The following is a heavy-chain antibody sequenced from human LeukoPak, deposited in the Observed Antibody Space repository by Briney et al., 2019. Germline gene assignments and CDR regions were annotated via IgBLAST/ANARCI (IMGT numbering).Heavy chain of an antibody. CDR3: ARDRSRYSDAKDAFGL. D-gene: IGHD5-18*01. CDR2: FNPDSGGT. CDR1: GYTLTGYY. Sequence: ASVRVSCKASGYTLTGYYMHWLRQAPGQGLEWMGWFNPDSGGTVYAQKYKGRITMTRDTSISTVYMELSRLRPDDTAIYYCARDRSRYSDAKDAFGLWGEGTMVTVSS. J-gene: IGHJ3*01. V-gene: IGHV1-2*02.